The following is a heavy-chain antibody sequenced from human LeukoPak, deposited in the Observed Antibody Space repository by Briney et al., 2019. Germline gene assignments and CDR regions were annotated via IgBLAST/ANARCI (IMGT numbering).Heavy chain of an antibody. CDR2: ITHTGST. CDR3: ARGLLVGNTGYYFDY. V-gene: IGHV4-59*01. D-gene: IGHD1-26*01. CDR1: GGAISGYY. Sequence: PSETLSLTCTVSGGAISGYYWTWIRRPPGKGLEWIGCITHTGSTNYHPSLRSRVTLSVDTSKRQFSLTLSSVSAADTALYYCARGLLVGNTGYYFDYWGQGTLVTVSS. J-gene: IGHJ4*02.